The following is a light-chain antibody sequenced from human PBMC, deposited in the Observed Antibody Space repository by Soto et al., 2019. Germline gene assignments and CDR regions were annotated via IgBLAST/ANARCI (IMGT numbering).Light chain of an antibody. V-gene: IGKV1-39*01. CDR2: DAS. Sequence: DIQMTQSPSSLSASVGDRVTITCRTTQSITSYLNWYQQKPGEVPTLLIYDASNLQSGVPSRFSGSGSDTHFTLTISGLQPEDSATYYCQRGYSPKLTFGGGTKVEIK. CDR1: QSITSY. J-gene: IGKJ4*01. CDR3: QRGYSPKLT.